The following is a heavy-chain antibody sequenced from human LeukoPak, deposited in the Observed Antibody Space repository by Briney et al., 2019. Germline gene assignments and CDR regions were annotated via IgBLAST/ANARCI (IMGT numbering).Heavy chain of an antibody. Sequence: GGSLRLSCAASGFTFSSYAMSWVRQAPGKGLEWVSAISGSGGSTYYADSVKGRFTISRDNSKNTLYLLMNSLRAEDTAVYYCAKDGTYYYDSSGRRSPYYYYGMDVWGQGTTVTVSS. J-gene: IGHJ6*02. CDR1: GFTFSSYA. V-gene: IGHV3-23*01. D-gene: IGHD3-22*01. CDR2: ISGSGGST. CDR3: AKDGTYYYDSSGRRSPYYYYGMDV.